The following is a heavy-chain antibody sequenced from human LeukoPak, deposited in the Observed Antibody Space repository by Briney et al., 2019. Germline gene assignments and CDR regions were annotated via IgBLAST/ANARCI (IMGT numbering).Heavy chain of an antibody. CDR3: ARDPRVDHSGMDV. CDR2: ISGSGGGT. D-gene: IGHD2-15*01. Sequence: GGSLRLSCVASGFTFSTFAMSWVRQAPGKGLEWVSAISGSGGGTYYADSVKGRFTISRDNSKNTLYLQMSSVRDEDTAVYYCARDPRVDHSGMDVWGQGTTVTVSS. J-gene: IGHJ6*02. CDR1: GFTFSTFA. V-gene: IGHV3-23*01.